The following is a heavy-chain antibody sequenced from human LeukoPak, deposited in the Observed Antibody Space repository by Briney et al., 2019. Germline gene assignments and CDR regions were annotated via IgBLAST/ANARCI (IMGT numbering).Heavy chain of an antibody. CDR1: GFTFSGSA. D-gene: IGHD4/OR15-4a*01. CDR2: IRSKSKSYAT. Sequence: GGSLRLSCAASGFTFSGSAIHWVRQASGKGREWGGRIRSKSKSYATVYGASVKRRFNISREDSKNRAYLQINSLKTEDTAAYSCTRQHQDNYGEAFDYWGQGALVTASS. J-gene: IGHJ4*02. V-gene: IGHV3-73*01. CDR3: TRQHQDNYGEAFDY.